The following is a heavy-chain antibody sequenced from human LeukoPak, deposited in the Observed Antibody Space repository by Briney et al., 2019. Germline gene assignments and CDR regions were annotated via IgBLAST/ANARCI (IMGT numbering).Heavy chain of an antibody. D-gene: IGHD6-13*01. CDR3: ARGVVAAAGRTFDY. J-gene: IGHJ4*02. Sequence: PSETLSLTCTVSGGSISSYYWSWIRQPPGKGLEWIGFIYDSGSTNYYPSLKNRVTISVDTSKNQFSLRLSSVTAADTAVYYCARGVVAAAGRTFDYWGQGTLVTVSS. V-gene: IGHV4-59*01. CDR2: IYDSGST. CDR1: GGSISSYY.